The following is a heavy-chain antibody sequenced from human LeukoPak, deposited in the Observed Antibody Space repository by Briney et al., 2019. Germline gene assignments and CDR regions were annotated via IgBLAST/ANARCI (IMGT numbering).Heavy chain of an antibody. CDR3: ARAQIIVGSTLAWFDP. Sequence: ASVKVSCKASGHTFSTYEITWVRQAPGQGLEWMGGFISLFGATNYAQKLQGRVTITADESTSTAHMELSSLRSEDTAVYYCARAQIIVGSTLAWFDPWGQGTLVTVSS. D-gene: IGHD1-26*01. V-gene: IGHV1-69*13. J-gene: IGHJ5*02. CDR2: FISLFGAT. CDR1: GHTFSTYE.